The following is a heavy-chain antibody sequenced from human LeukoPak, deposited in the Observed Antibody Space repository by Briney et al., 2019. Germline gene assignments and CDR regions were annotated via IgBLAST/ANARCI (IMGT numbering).Heavy chain of an antibody. Sequence: SETLSLTCTVSGGSISSSSYYWGWIRQPPGKGLEWIGSIYYSGSTYYNPSLKSRVTILVDTSKNQFSLKLSSVTAADTAVYYCARLSPADFYYYYYYMDVWGKGTTVTVSS. CDR1: GGSISSSSYY. CDR2: IYYSGST. J-gene: IGHJ6*03. CDR3: ARLSPADFYYYYYYMDV. V-gene: IGHV4-39*07.